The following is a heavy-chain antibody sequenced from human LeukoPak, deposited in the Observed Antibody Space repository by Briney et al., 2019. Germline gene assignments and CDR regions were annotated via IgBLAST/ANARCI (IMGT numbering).Heavy chain of an antibody. Sequence: SETLSLTCAVSGGSISSGGYSWSWIRQPPGKGLEWIGYIYYSGNTYYNPSLKSRVTISLDTSKNQFSLKLSSVTAADTAMYYCARDTPYYYDQVGGAFDIWGQGTMVTVSS. D-gene: IGHD3-22*01. J-gene: IGHJ3*02. V-gene: IGHV4-30-4*07. CDR3: ARDTPYYYDQVGGAFDI. CDR2: IYYSGNT. CDR1: GGSISSGGYS.